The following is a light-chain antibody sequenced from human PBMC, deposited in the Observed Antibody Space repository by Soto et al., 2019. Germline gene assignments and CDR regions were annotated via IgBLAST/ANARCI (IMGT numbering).Light chain of an antibody. J-gene: IGKJ1*01. CDR3: HQYNTYSQT. V-gene: IGKV1-5*01. Sequence: DIQMTQSPPTLFASVGDRVTLTCRASQSISGWLAWYQQKPGKAPKLLIYDASTLESGVPSRFSGSGSGTEFTLTISSLQPEDFATYYCHQYNTYSQTFGQGTKVEI. CDR1: QSISGW. CDR2: DAS.